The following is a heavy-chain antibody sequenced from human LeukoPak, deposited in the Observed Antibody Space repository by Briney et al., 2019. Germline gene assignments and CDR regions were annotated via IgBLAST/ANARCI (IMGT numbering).Heavy chain of an antibody. D-gene: IGHD6-19*01. CDR1: GDSVSSNSAA. J-gene: IGHJ6*03. V-gene: IGHV6-1*01. CDR3: ARSLVAGTLFGYYYYMDV. CDR2: TYYRSKWYN. Sequence: SQTLSLTCAISGDSVSSNSAAWNWIRQSPSRGLEWLGRTYYRSKWYNDYAVSVKSRITINPDTSKNQFSLQLNSVTPEDTAVYYCARSLVAGTLFGYYYYMDVWGKGTTVTVSS.